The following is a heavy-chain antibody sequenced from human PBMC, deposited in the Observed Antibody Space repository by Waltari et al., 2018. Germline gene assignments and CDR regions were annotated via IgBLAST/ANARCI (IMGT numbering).Heavy chain of an antibody. Sequence: QVQLVQSGAEVKKPGASVKVSCKASGYTFTSYGISWVRQAPGQGREWMGWITASNGNTNSAQKLQGRFTITTDTSTGTAYMELRSLRSDDTAVYYCASYSRYSSVFDYWGQGTLVTVSS. CDR1: GYTFTSYG. CDR2: ITASNGNT. V-gene: IGHV1-18*01. CDR3: ASYSRYSSVFDY. J-gene: IGHJ4*02. D-gene: IGHD6-25*01.